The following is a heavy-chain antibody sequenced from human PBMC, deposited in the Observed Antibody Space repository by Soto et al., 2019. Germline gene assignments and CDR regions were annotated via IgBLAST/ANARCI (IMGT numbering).Heavy chain of an antibody. J-gene: IGHJ4*02. D-gene: IGHD2-2*01. CDR3: AVTVIDCSSTSCFDY. CDR1: GCTFRSYA. V-gene: IGHV3-23*01. CDR2: ISGSGGST. Sequence: GGSLRLSCTASGCTFRSYAMSWVRQAPGKGLEWVSAISGSGGSTYYADSVKGRFTISRDNSKNTLYLQMNSLRAEDTAVYYCAVTVIDCSSTSCFDYWGQGTLVPVSS.